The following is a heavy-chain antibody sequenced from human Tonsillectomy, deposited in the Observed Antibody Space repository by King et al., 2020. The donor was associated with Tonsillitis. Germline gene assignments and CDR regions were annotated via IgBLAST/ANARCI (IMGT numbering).Heavy chain of an antibody. V-gene: IGHV3-69-1*01. CDR3: ARDKGAGYYDSGRGAFDV. J-gene: IGHJ3*01. CDR1: GFSFGDHD. D-gene: IGHD3-22*01. Sequence: VQLVESGGGLVKPGGSLRLSCATSGFSFGDHDMNWVRQAPGKGLDSVKGRFTISRDNAKSSLYLQINSLGAEGTAVYYCARDKGAGYYDSGRGAFDVWGQGTMVTVSS.